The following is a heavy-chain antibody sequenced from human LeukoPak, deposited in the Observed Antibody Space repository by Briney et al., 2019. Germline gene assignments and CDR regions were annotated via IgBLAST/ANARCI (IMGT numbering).Heavy chain of an antibody. CDR2: IWYDGSNK. Sequence: PGGSLRLSCAASGFTFSSYGMHWVRQAPGKGREWGAVIWYDGSNKYYADSVKGRFTISRDNSKNTLYLQMNSLRAEDTAVYYCAREGYCSGGSCYLNYYYYGMDVWGQGTTVTVCS. CDR1: GFTFSSYG. V-gene: IGHV3-33*01. D-gene: IGHD2-15*01. CDR3: AREGYCSGGSCYLNYYYYGMDV. J-gene: IGHJ6*02.